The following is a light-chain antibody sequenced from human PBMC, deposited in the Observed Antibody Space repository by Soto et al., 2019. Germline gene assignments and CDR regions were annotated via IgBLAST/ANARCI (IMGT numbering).Light chain of an antibody. V-gene: IGKV3-15*01. CDR3: QQYNNWPPWT. J-gene: IGKJ1*01. Sequence: EIVMTQSPAILSVSPGERATLSCRASQSVSSNLAWYQQKPVQAPRLLIYGASTRSTGIPARFSGSGSGTEFTLTISSLQSEDFAVYHCQQYNNWPPWTFGQGTKVEIK. CDR2: GAS. CDR1: QSVSSN.